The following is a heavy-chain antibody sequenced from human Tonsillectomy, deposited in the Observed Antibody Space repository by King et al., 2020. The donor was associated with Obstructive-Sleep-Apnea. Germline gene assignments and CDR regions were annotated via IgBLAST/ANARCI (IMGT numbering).Heavy chain of an antibody. V-gene: IGHV4-30-4*01. CDR3: ARDRTWIQLWSD. J-gene: IGHJ4*02. D-gene: IGHD5-18*01. Sequence: VQLQESGPGLVKPSQTLSLTCTVSGGSISSGDYYWSWIRQPPGKGLEWIGYISYSGSHYYNPSLKSRVTISLDTSKTQFPPTLSSVTAADTAVYYCARDRTWIQLWSDWGQGTLVTVSS. CDR2: ISYSGSH. CDR1: GGSISSGDYY.